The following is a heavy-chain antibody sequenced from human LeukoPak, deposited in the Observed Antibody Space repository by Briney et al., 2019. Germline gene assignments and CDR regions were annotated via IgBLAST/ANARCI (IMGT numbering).Heavy chain of an antibody. CDR3: ARDPGTTSDS. CDR2: ISSSGRLI. V-gene: IGHV3-11*04. D-gene: IGHD1-1*01. CDR1: GFSVSDYD. J-gene: IGHJ5*02. Sequence: GGSLRLSCVVSGFSVSDYDMSWIRQTPGGGLEWISYISSSGRLIKHLESVKGRFTMSRDDAKNSLFLEMTSLRVDDTAAYFCARDPGTTSDSWGQGTLVTVSS.